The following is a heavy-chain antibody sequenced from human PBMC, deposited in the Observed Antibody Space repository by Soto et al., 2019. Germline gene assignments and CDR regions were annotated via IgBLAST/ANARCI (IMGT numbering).Heavy chain of an antibody. J-gene: IGHJ4*02. Sequence: LRLSCAASGFTFSDYSMNWVRQAPGKGLQWISYISGNTGNIFYADSVRGRFSISRDNANNSLYLQMNSLRDEDTAVYYCARVNSGTYFAFDYWGLGTLVTVSS. V-gene: IGHV3-48*02. D-gene: IGHD1-26*01. CDR1: GFTFSDYS. CDR3: ARVNSGTYFAFDY. CDR2: ISGNTGNI.